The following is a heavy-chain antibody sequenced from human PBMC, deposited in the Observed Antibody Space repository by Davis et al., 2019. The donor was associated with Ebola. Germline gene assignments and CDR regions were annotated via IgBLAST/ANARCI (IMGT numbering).Heavy chain of an antibody. CDR3: ARDGDTAMDSYYYGFDV. J-gene: IGHJ4*01. D-gene: IGHD5-18*01. CDR1: GGSISTYW. V-gene: IGHV4-59*01. CDR2: IHYSGST. Sequence: SETLSLTCSVSGGSISTYWWTWIRQLPGKGLEWIGNIHYSGSTNYNPSLKSRVAISVDASKNHFSLNLTSVTAADTALYYCARDGDTAMDSYYYGFDVWGRGTLVTVSS.